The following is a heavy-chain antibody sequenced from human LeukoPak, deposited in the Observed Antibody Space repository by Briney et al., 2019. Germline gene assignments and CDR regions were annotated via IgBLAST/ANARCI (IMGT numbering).Heavy chain of an antibody. V-gene: IGHV3-30*18. CDR1: GFTFSSYG. D-gene: IGHD6-19*01. Sequence: GKSLRLSCVASGFTFSSYGMHWVRQAPGKGLEWVAVISYDGSNKYYADSVKGRFTISRDNSKNTLYLQMNSLRAEDTAVYYCAKATIMYSSGHRATAFDYWGQGTLVTVSS. J-gene: IGHJ4*02. CDR3: AKATIMYSSGHRATAFDY. CDR2: ISYDGSNK.